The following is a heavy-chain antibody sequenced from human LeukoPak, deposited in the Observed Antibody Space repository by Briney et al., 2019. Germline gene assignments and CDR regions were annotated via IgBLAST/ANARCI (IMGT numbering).Heavy chain of an antibody. V-gene: IGHV4-59*01. J-gene: IGHJ6*03. Sequence: SETLSLTCTVSGGSISSYYWSWIRQPPGKGLEWIGYIYYSGSTNYNPSLKSRVTISVDTSKNQFSLKLSSVTAADTAVYYCARGTYYDFWSGYRMEYYYYYMDVWGQGTMVTVSS. CDR2: IYYSGST. CDR1: GGSISSYY. D-gene: IGHD3-3*01. CDR3: ARGTYYDFWSGYRMEYYYYYMDV.